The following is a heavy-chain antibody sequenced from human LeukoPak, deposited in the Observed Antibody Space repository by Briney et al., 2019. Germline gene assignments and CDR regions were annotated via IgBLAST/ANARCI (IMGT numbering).Heavy chain of an antibody. CDR3: ARSSFGSGKGRDDGMDV. V-gene: IGHV3-33*01. CDR1: GFPFSSHG. Sequence: GRSLRLSCAASGFPFSSHGMHWVHQAPGKGLEWVAVIWNDGSKKYYADSVKGRFTISRDDSKNTMYLQMNSLRAEDTALYYCARSSFGSGKGRDDGMDVWGQGTTVTVSS. D-gene: IGHD3-10*01. CDR2: IWNDGSKK. J-gene: IGHJ6*02.